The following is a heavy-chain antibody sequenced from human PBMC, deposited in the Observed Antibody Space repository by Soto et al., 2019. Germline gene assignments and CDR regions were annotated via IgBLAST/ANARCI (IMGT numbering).Heavy chain of an antibody. CDR2: ISYDGSNK. CDR1: EVTIRNLA. CDR3: AREGRYCTNGVCYNYSYGMDV. Sequence: GRPHRLPNAASEVTIRNLARHWISKETGKGLEWVAVISYDGSNKYYADSVKGRFTISRDNSKNTLYLQMNSLRAEDTAVYYCAREGRYCTNGVCYNYSYGMDVWGQGTTVTVSS. J-gene: IGHJ6*02. V-gene: IGHV3-30-3*01. D-gene: IGHD2-8*01.